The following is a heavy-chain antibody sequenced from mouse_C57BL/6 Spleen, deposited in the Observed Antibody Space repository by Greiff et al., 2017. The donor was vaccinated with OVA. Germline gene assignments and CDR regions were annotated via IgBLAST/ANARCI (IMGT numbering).Heavy chain of an antibody. Sequence: EVKLQESGAELVRPGASVKLSCTASGFNIKDYYMHWVKQRPEQGLEWIGRIDPEDGDTEYAPKFPGKATMTADPSSNTAYLQLSSLTSEDTAVYYCTILYGNYYCDYWGQGTTLTVSS. CDR3: TILYGNYYCDY. J-gene: IGHJ2*01. D-gene: IGHD2-1*01. CDR1: GFNIKDYY. V-gene: IGHV14-1*01. CDR2: IDPEDGDT.